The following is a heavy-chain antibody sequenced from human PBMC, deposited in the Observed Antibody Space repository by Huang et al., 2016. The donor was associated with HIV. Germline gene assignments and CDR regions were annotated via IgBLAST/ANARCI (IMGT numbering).Heavy chain of an antibody. D-gene: IGHD3-22*01. CDR2: IYYSGST. CDR3: ARHFSYYDSSGYTPWDAFDI. CDR1: GGSITSSSYY. V-gene: IGHV4-39*01. J-gene: IGHJ3*02. Sequence: QLQLQGSGPGLVKPSETLSLTCTVSGGSITSSSYYWGWIRQPPGKGVEWVGSIYYSGSTYYSPSLKSRVTVSVDTSKNQFSRKLSSVTAADTAVYYCARHFSYYDSSGYTPWDAFDIWGQGTMVTVSS.